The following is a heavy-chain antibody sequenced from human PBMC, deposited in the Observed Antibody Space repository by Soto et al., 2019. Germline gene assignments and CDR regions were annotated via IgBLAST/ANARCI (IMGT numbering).Heavy chain of an antibody. J-gene: IGHJ6*02. CDR1: GFTFSSYA. V-gene: IGHV3-23*01. CDR2: ISGSGGST. Sequence: QPGGSLRLSCAAFGFTFSSYAMSWVRQAPGKGLEWVSAISGSGGSTYYADSVKGRFTISRDNSKNTLYLQMNGLRAEDTAVYYCAKYQYYGVDYYYYGMDVWGQGTTVTVSS. CDR3: AKYQYYGVDYYYYGMDV. D-gene: IGHD4-17*01.